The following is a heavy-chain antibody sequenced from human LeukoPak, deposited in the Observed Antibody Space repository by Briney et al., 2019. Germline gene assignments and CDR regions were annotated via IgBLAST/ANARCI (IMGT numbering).Heavy chain of an antibody. CDR1: GFTFSTFA. Sequence: GGSLRLSCAASGFTFSTFAMIWVRQPPGKGLEWVSSIFPSGGEIHYTDSVRGRFTISRDNSKSTLSLQMNSLRAEDTAIYYCATYRQVLLPFESWGQGTLVTVSS. CDR3: ATYRQVLLPFES. CDR2: IFPSGGEI. D-gene: IGHD2-8*02. J-gene: IGHJ4*02. V-gene: IGHV3-23*01.